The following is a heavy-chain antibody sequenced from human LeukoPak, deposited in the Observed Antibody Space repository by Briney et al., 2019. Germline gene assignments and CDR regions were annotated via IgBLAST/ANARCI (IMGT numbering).Heavy chain of an antibody. J-gene: IGHJ4*02. CDR3: ARPKVGATRGFDY. CDR2: IYYSGTT. Sequence: SETLSLTCTVSGGSISSSSYYWGWIRQPPGKGLEWLGRIYYSGTTYYNPSLKSRVTISVDTSKNQFSLTLTSLTAADTAVYYCARPKVGATRGFDYWGQGTLVTVSS. V-gene: IGHV4-39*01. CDR1: GGSISSSSYY. D-gene: IGHD1-26*01.